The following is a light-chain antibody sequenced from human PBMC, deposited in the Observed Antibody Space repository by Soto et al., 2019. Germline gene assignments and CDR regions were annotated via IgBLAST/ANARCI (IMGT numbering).Light chain of an antibody. Sequence: EFVLTQSPATLSLSPGERATLSCRASQSVGIYLGWYQQRPGQAPRLLIYDASNRATGIPARFSGSGSGTDFTLTISSLEPEDFAVYYCQQRSNWPRGTFGQGTKLEIK. CDR3: QQRSNWPRGT. CDR2: DAS. CDR1: QSVGIY. J-gene: IGKJ2*01. V-gene: IGKV3-11*01.